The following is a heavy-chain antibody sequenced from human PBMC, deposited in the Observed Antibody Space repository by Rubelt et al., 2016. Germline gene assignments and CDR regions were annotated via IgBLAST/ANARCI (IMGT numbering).Heavy chain of an antibody. CDR1: GFTFTGYY. J-gene: IGHJ4*02. CDR3: ARDGHRDC. Sequence: QVQLVQSGAEVKTPGASVKVSCKASGFTFTGYYMHWVRQAPGQGLEWMGWINTDSGGKNSAQKFQCGVTIPMEPANSTAYMELTRLRSSDTAVYYCARDGHRDCWGQGTLVTVSS. CDR2: INTDSGGK. V-gene: IGHV1-2*02.